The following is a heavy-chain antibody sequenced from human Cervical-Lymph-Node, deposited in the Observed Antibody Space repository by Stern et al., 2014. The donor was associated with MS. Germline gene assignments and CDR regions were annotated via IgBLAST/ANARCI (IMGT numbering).Heavy chain of an antibody. V-gene: IGHV4-61*01. CDR2: IYYSGST. J-gene: IGHJ4*02. CDR3: ARMGDYLDY. Sequence: KESGPGLVKPSETLSLTCTVSGGSVSSGSYYWSWIRQPPGKGLEWIGYIYYSGSTNYNPSLKSRVTISVDTSKNQFSLKLSSVTAADTAVYYCARMGDYLDYWGQGTLVTVSS. D-gene: IGHD3-16*01. CDR1: GGSVSSGSYY.